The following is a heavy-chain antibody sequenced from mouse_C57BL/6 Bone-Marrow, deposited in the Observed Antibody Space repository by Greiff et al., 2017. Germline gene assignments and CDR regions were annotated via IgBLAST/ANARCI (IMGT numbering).Heavy chain of an antibody. CDR3: ARRDYYGSSFDY. CDR2: ISSGGSYT. V-gene: IGHV5-6*02. J-gene: IGHJ2*01. CDR1: GFTFSSYG. Sequence: DVMLVESGGDLVKPGGSLKLSCAASGFTFSSYGMSWVRQTPDKRLEWVATISSGGSYTYYPDSVKGRFTISRDNAKNTLYLQMSSLKSEDTAMYYCARRDYYGSSFDYWGQGTTLTVSS. D-gene: IGHD1-1*01.